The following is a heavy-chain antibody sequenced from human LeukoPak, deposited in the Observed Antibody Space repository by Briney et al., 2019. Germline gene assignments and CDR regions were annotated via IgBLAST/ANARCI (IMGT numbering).Heavy chain of an antibody. CDR3: AREVFEGQRQSDAFDV. Sequence: GGSLRLSCAASGFTFSSHWMHWVRQAPGEGLVWVSRVNGPGDWTHYADSVRGRFIISRDNAENTISLQMNNLRAEDSAVYFCAREVFEGQRQSDAFDVWGQGTMVTVSS. V-gene: IGHV3-74*01. D-gene: IGHD6-25*01. J-gene: IGHJ3*01. CDR2: VNGPGDWT. CDR1: GFTFSSHW.